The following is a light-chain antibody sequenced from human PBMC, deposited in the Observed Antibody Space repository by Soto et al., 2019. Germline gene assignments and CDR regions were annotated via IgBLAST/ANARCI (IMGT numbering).Light chain of an antibody. J-gene: IGKJ4*01. Sequence: DIPMTQSPSSLSTSVGDRVTITCRASQGISTFLNWYQQKPGKAPRLLIYAASRLQSGVPARFSGSGAETDFTLTITSRQPEDFGIYYCQQSYATVRTFGGGTKVE. CDR3: QQSYATVRT. V-gene: IGKV1-39*01. CDR1: QGISTF. CDR2: AAS.